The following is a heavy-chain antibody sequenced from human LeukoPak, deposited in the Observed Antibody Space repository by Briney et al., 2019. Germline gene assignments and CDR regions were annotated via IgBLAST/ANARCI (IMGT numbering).Heavy chain of an antibody. CDR3: AGGEDQWELRFDY. Sequence: PGGSLGLSCAASGFTFSSYGMHWVRQAPGKGPEWVAVIWYDGSNKYYADSVKGRFTISRDNSKNTLYLQMNSLRAEDTAVYYCAGGEDQWELRFDYWGQGTLVTVSS. V-gene: IGHV3-33*01. CDR2: IWYDGSNK. CDR1: GFTFSSYG. D-gene: IGHD1-26*01. J-gene: IGHJ4*02.